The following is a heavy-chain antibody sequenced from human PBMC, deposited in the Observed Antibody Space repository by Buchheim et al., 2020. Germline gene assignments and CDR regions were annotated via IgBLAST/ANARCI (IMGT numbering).Heavy chain of an antibody. CDR2: INSDGSST. V-gene: IGHV3-74*01. CDR3: AREMVVVPALSGY. Sequence: EVQLVESGGGLVQSGGSLRLSCVDSEFTFSNYWMIWVRQAPGKGLVWVSRINSDGSSTSYADSVKGRFTISRDNAKNTLYLQMNSLRAEDTAVYYCAREMVVVPALSGYWGQGTL. CDR1: EFTFSNYW. D-gene: IGHD2-2*01. J-gene: IGHJ4*02.